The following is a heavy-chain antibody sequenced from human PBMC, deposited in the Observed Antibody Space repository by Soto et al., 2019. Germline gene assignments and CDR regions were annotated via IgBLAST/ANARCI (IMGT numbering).Heavy chain of an antibody. J-gene: IGHJ5*02. CDR3: AREEGGGYDHRWFDP. Sequence: QVQLQESGPGLVKPSQTLSLTCTVSGGSISSSGYYWSWIRQHPGKGLEWIGYIYDSGSTYSNPSLKSRVTISVDTSKNQFSLKLSSVIAADTAVYYCAREEGGGYDHRWFDPWGQGTLVTVSS. CDR1: GGSISSSGYY. CDR2: IYDSGST. V-gene: IGHV4-31*03. D-gene: IGHD5-12*01.